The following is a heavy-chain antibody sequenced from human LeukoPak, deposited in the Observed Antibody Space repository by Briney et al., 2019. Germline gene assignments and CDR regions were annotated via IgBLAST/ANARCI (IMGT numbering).Heavy chain of an antibody. Sequence: SETLSLTCTVSGGSISSGGYYWSWIRQHPGKGLEWIGYIYNSGNTYYNPSLKSRVTISVDTSKSQFSLKLSSVTAADTAVYYCARGGSSGWYGSVWFDPWGQGTLVTVSS. CDR1: GGSISSGGYY. CDR2: IYNSGNT. V-gene: IGHV4-61*08. D-gene: IGHD6-19*01. J-gene: IGHJ5*02. CDR3: ARGGSSGWYGSVWFDP.